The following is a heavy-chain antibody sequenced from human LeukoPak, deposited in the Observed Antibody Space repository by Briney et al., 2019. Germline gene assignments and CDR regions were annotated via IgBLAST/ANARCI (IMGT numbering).Heavy chain of an antibody. CDR2: IYSGGST. CDR3: ARDYGSGSYYRFDP. CDR1: GFTVSSNY. V-gene: IGHV3-66*01. J-gene: IGHJ5*02. D-gene: IGHD3-10*01. Sequence: GGSLRLSCAASGFTVSSNYMSWVRQAPGKGLEWVSVIYSGGSTYYADSVKGRFTISRDNSKNTLYLQMNSLRAEDTAVYYCARDYGSGSYYRFDPWGQGTLVTVSS.